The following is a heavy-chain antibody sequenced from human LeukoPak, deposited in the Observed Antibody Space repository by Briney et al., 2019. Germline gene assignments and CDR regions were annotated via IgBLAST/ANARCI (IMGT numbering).Heavy chain of an antibody. Sequence: GGSLRLSCAASGFTFSSYAMSWVRQAPGKGLEWVSAISGSGGSTYYADSVKGRFTISRDNSKNTLYLQMNSLRAEDTAVYYCAKYYYDSSGYYPYYSDYWGQGTLVTVSS. J-gene: IGHJ4*02. CDR2: ISGSGGST. V-gene: IGHV3-23*01. D-gene: IGHD3-22*01. CDR3: AKYYYDSSGYYPYYSDY. CDR1: GFTFSSYA.